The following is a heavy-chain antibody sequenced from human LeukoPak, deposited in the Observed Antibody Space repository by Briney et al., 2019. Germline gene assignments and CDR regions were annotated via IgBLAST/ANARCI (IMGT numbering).Heavy chain of an antibody. CDR3: ARAYGSSGYFQLPIDY. D-gene: IGHD3-22*01. V-gene: IGHV3-23*01. J-gene: IGHJ4*02. CDR1: GFTFSSYA. CDR2: ITGGGTTT. Sequence: GGSLRLSCAASGFTFSSYAMSWVRQAPGKGLEWVSGITGGGTTTHHADSVKGRFTISRDNSKNTLLLQMNSLRVEDTALYYCARAYGSSGYFQLPIDYWGQGTLVTVSS.